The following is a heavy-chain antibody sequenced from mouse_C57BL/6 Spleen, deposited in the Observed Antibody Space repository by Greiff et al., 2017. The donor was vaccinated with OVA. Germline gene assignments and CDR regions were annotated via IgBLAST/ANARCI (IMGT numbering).Heavy chain of an antibody. Sequence: VQLVESGAELARPGASVKLSCKASGYTFTSYGISWVKQRTGQGLEWIGEIYPRSGNTYYNEKFKGKATLTADKSSSTAYMELRSLTSEDSAVYFCAHIYDGYPYYFDYWGQGTTLTVSS. V-gene: IGHV1-81*01. J-gene: IGHJ2*01. CDR3: AHIYDGYPYYFDY. D-gene: IGHD2-3*01. CDR2: IYPRSGNT. CDR1: GYTFTSYG.